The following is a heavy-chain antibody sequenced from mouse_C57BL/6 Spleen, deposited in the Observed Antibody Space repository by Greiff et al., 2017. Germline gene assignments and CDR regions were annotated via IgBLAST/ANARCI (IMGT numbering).Heavy chain of an antibody. CDR2: IDPENGDT. CDR1: GFNIKDDY. J-gene: IGHJ3*01. Sequence: VQLQQPGAELVRPGASVKLSCTASGFNIKDDYMHWVKQRPEQGLEWIGWIDPENGDTEYASKFQGKATITADTSSNTAYLQLSSLTSEDTAVYYCTHYYGSSAWFAYWGQGTLVTVSA. CDR3: THYYGSSAWFAY. D-gene: IGHD1-1*01. V-gene: IGHV14-4*01.